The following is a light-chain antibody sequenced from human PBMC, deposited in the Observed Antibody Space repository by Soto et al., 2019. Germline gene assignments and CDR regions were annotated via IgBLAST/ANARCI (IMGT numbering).Light chain of an antibody. CDR1: RGIGNA. CDR3: QKYDSAPT. V-gene: IGKV1-27*01. J-gene: IGKJ1*01. CDR2: SAS. Sequence: TQSPSSLSASVGDRVTITCRPSRGIGNALAWYQQKPGTVPKLLIHSASTLQSGVPSRFSGSGSGTDFTLTISSLQPEDVASYYCQKYDSAPTFGPGTKVDIK.